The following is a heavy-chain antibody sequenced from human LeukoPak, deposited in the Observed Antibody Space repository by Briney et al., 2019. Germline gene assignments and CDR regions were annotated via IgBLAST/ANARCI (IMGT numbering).Heavy chain of an antibody. CDR2: IYSGGST. D-gene: IGHD6-13*01. V-gene: IGHV3-53*01. J-gene: IGHJ6*02. Sequence: GGSLRLSCAASGFTVSSSYMSWVRQAPGRGLEWVSVIYSGGSTYYADSVKGRFTISRDNSKNTLYLQMNSLRAEDTAVYYCARDRGGYSGSWGPRYGMDVWGQGTTVTVSS. CDR1: GFTVSSSY. CDR3: ARDRGGYSGSWGPRYGMDV.